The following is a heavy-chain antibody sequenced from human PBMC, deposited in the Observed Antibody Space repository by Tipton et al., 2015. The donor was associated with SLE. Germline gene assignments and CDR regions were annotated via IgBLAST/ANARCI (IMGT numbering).Heavy chain of an antibody. V-gene: IGHV1-69*01. CDR2: IIPIFETS. CDR1: GDTFNNYA. D-gene: IGHD3-10*01. Sequence: QSGPEVKKPGSSVKVSCKVSGDTFNNYAIYWVRQAPGQGLEWMGGIIPIFETSHSAQRFQGRITITADGSTSTAYMELSSLRSGDSAVYYCARMMRTGLYGMDVWGQGTTVTVSS. J-gene: IGHJ6*02. CDR3: ARMMRTGLYGMDV.